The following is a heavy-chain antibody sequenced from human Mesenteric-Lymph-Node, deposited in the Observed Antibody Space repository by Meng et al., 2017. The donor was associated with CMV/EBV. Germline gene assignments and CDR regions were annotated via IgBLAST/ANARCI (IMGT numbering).Heavy chain of an antibody. CDR2: IYYSGST. J-gene: IGHJ3*02. Sequence: SETLSLTCTVSGGSISSSSYYWGWIRQPPGKGLEWIGSIYYSGSTYYNPSLKSRVTISVDTSKNQFSLKLSSVTAADTAVYYCATMARIGHRSEGAFDIWGQGTMVTVSS. CDR3: ATMARIGHRSEGAFDI. V-gene: IGHV4-39*07. CDR1: GGSISSSSYY. D-gene: IGHD1-26*01.